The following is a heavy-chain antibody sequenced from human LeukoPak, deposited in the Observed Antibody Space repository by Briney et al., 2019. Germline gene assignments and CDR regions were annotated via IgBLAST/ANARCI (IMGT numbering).Heavy chain of an antibody. CDR3: ARDRDYYGSGSYYRSMDV. CDR1: RYTFSSYE. D-gene: IGHD3-10*01. J-gene: IGHJ6*04. CDR2: ISSNGSTI. Sequence: GGSLRLSCAASRYTFSSYEVNWVSQAPGKGLEWVSYISSNGSTIYYADSVKGRFTISRDNAKNSLYLQMNSLRAEDTAVYYCARDRDYYGSGSYYRSMDVWGKGTMVTVSS. V-gene: IGHV3-48*03.